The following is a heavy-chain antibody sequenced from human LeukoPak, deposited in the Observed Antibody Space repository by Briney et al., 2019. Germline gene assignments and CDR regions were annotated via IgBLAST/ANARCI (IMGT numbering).Heavy chain of an antibody. CDR3: ARVGSTDSPHAFDI. J-gene: IGHJ3*02. CDR2: INSDGRMT. CDR1: GFTFSSYW. V-gene: IGHV3-74*01. D-gene: IGHD3-22*01. Sequence: GGSRRVSCAASGFTFSSYWMDWVRQVPGKGLVWVSGINSDGRMTRYAESVKGRFTISRDNAKNTLYLQMSSLRAEDTAVYYCARVGSTDSPHAFDIWGQGTTVTVSS.